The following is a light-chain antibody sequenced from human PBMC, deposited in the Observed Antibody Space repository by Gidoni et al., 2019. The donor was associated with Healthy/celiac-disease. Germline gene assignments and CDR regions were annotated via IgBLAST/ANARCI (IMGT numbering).Light chain of an antibody. CDR3: PLANRFLRIT. Sequence: DNQKTQSPASVSASVGDRVTITCRASQGISSWLAWYQQKPGKAPTLLIYAASSLQRGVPSRFCGSGSCTDFTLSISSLLPEDFATYYCPLANRFLRITFGGGTKVEIK. J-gene: IGKJ4*01. CDR2: AAS. CDR1: QGISSW. V-gene: IGKV1D-12*01.